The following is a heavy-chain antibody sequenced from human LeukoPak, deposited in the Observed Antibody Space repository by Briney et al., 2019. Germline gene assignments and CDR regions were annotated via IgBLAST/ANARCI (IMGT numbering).Heavy chain of an antibody. CDR2: ISSSSTYI. J-gene: IGHJ3*02. Sequence: GGSLRPSCAASGFTFSSSTMNWVRQSPGKGLQWVSSISSSSTYIYYADSVKGRFIISRDNAKNSLYLQMNSLRAEDTAVFYCARDFLNAIDIWGQGTMVTVSS. V-gene: IGHV3-21*01. CDR1: GFTFSSST. D-gene: IGHD2/OR15-2a*01. CDR3: ARDFLNAIDI.